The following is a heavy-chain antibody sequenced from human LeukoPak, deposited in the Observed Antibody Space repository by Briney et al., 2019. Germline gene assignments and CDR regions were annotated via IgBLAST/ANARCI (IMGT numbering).Heavy chain of an antibody. Sequence: ASVKVSCKASGYTFTSYDINWVRQATGQGLEWMGWMNPNSGNTGYAQKFQGRVTITRNTSISTAYMELSSLRSEDTAVYYCARGRRRIFGVVINYYYYYMDVWGKGTTVTVSS. V-gene: IGHV1-8*03. CDR1: GYTFTSYD. J-gene: IGHJ6*03. D-gene: IGHD3-3*01. CDR2: MNPNSGNT. CDR3: ARGRRRIFGVVINYYYYYMDV.